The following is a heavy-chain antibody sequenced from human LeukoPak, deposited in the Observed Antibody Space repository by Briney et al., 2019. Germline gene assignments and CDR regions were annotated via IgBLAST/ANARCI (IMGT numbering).Heavy chain of an antibody. J-gene: IGHJ4*02. D-gene: IGHD6-19*01. Sequence: GESLRLSCAASGFTFSSSLIHWVRQGPGKGPVWVSLINTDGSSTNYADSVKGRFTISRDNAKNTLFLHMDSLRAEDTAVYYCEFGTGWSFNYWGQGTLVTVSS. CDR1: GFTFSSSL. CDR2: INTDGSST. CDR3: EFGTGWSFNY. V-gene: IGHV3-74*01.